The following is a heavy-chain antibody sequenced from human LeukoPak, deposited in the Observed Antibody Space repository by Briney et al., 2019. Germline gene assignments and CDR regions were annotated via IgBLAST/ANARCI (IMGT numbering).Heavy chain of an antibody. J-gene: IGHJ4*02. D-gene: IGHD2-15*01. CDR3: ARGCSGGSCFGDFDY. CDR1: GFTFSSYA. CDR2: ISGSGGST. V-gene: IGHV3-23*01. Sequence: LTGGSLRLSCAASGFTFSSYAMSWVRQAPGKGLEWVSAISGSGGSTYYADSVKGRFTISRDNAKNSLYLQMNSLRDEDTAVYYCARGCSGGSCFGDFDYWGQGTLGTVSS.